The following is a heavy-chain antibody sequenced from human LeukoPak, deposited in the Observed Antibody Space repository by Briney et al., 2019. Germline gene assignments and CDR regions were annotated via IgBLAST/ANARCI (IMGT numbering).Heavy chain of an antibody. V-gene: IGHV1-18*01. Sequence: GASVKVSCKASGYTFTSYGISWVRQAPGQGLEWMGWISAYNGNTNYAQKLQGRVTMTTDTSTSTAYMELRSLRSDDTAVYYCARGDCSSTSCPEADWFDPWGQGTLVTVSS. CDR1: GYTFTSYG. CDR2: ISAYNGNT. J-gene: IGHJ5*02. D-gene: IGHD2-2*01. CDR3: ARGDCSSTSCPEADWFDP.